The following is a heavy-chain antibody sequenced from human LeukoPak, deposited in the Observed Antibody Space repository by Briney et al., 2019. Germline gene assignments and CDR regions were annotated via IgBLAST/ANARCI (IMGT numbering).Heavy chain of an antibody. CDR3: ARGHKAAAGVFES. D-gene: IGHD6-13*01. J-gene: IGHJ4*02. CDR2: IKTNTGNP. Sequence: GASVKVSCKASGYSFISYAMNWVRQAPGQGLEWLGWIKTNTGNPTYAQGSTGRFVFSSDTSVSTAYLQISSLKAEDTAIYYCARGHKAAAGVFESWGQGTLVTVSS. V-gene: IGHV7-4-1*02. CDR1: GYSFISYA.